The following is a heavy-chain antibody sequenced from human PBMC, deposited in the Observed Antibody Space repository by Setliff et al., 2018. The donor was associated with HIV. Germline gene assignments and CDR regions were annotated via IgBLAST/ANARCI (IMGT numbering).Heavy chain of an antibody. D-gene: IGHD3-10*01. J-gene: IGHJ4*02. Sequence: SETLSLTCTVSGGSISNNSYYWGWVRQPPGKGLELIGNLFYNGNTYYNPSLKSRVTISVDTSKNQFSLKLSPVTAADTAVYYCARWHPPYGFWEEDYWGQGTLVTVSS. V-gene: IGHV4-39*01. CDR3: ARWHPPYGFWEEDY. CDR1: GGSISNNSYY. CDR2: LFYNGNT.